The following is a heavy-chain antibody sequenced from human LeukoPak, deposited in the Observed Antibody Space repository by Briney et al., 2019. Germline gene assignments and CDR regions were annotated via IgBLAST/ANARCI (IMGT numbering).Heavy chain of an antibody. Sequence: PGGSLRLSCVASGFTFSRYDFHWVRHATGKGLEWVSAIGTAGDTYYTASVKGRFTISREDAKNSLYLQMNSLRDGDTAVYYCAREGSGSGIKELDYWGQGTLVTVSS. D-gene: IGHD3-10*01. CDR2: IGTAGDT. CDR1: GFTFSRYD. J-gene: IGHJ4*02. V-gene: IGHV3-13*01. CDR3: AREGSGSGIKELDY.